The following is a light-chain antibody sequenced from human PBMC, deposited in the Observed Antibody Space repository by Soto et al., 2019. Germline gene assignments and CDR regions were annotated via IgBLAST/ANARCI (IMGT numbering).Light chain of an antibody. J-gene: IGKJ4*01. CDR1: QGISSY. CDR2: AAS. CDR3: QQSDNWPLLS. Sequence: DIPLTQSPSFLSASVGDRVTITCRASQGISSYLAWYQQKPGKAPKLLIYAASTLQSGVPSRFSGSGSGTEFTLTISSLQPEDFATYYCQQSDNWPLLSFGGGTKVEIK. V-gene: IGKV1-9*01.